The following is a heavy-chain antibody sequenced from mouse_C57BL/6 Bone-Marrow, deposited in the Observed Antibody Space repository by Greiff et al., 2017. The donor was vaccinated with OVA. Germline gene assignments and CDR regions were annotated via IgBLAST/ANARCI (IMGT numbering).Heavy chain of an antibody. D-gene: IGHD1-1*01. CDR2: IWSGGST. Sequence: VKLVESGPGLVQPSQSLSITCTVSGFSLTSYGVHWVRQSPGKGLEWLGVIWSGGSTDYNAAFISRLSISKDNSKSQVFFKMNSLQADDTAIYYVVPTRRYFDYWGQGTTLTVSS. J-gene: IGHJ2*01. CDR1: GFSLTSYG. V-gene: IGHV2-2*01. CDR3: VPTRRYFDY.